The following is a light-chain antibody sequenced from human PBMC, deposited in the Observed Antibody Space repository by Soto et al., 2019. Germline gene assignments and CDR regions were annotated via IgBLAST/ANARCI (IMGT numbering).Light chain of an antibody. J-gene: IGKJ2*01. CDR2: KAS. CDR1: QSISNW. Sequence: DIQMTQSPSTLSASVGDRVTITCRASQSISNWLAWYQQKPGKAPKLLIYKASSLESGVPSRFSGSGSGTEFTLTISSLQPDDFAIYYCQQYNTYSPYTFGQGTKLEI. V-gene: IGKV1-5*03. CDR3: QQYNTYSPYT.